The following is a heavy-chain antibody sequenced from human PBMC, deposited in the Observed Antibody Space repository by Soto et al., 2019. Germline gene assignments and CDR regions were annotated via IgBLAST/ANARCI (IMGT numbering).Heavy chain of an antibody. CDR2: FIVSHGSP. V-gene: IGHV1-3*01. CDR1: GYTFTSHT. J-gene: IGHJ4*02. CDR3: AREPEDGVPVDY. Sequence: QVHLVQSGAEVKEPGASVRVSCEASGYTFTSHTIPWARQAPGQGLDWMGWFIVSHGSPRYAPQSQGRITFGRDTSATTAYMELTSLTFEDTAVYYCAREPEDGVPVDYWGQGTPVVVSS. D-gene: IGHD2-8*01.